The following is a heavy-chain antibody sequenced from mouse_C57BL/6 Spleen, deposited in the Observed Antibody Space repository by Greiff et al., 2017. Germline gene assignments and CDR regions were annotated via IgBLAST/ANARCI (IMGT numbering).Heavy chain of an antibody. D-gene: IGHD2-1*01. CDR3: AREEIGNLFAY. CDR1: GYTFTSYW. Sequence: QVQLQQPGAELVRPGTSVKLSCKASGYTFTSYWMHWVKQRPGQGLEWIGVIDPSDSYTNYNQKFKGKATLTVDTSSSTAYMQLSSLTSEDSAVYYCAREEIGNLFAYWGQGTLVTVSA. J-gene: IGHJ3*01. CDR2: IDPSDSYT. V-gene: IGHV1-59*01.